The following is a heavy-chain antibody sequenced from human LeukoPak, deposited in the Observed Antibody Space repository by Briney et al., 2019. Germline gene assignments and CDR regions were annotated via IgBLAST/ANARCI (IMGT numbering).Heavy chain of an antibody. Sequence: SQTLSLTCTVSGGSISSGDYYWSWIRQPPGKGLEWIGCIYYSGSTYYNPSLKSRVTISVDTSKNQFSLKLSSVTAADTAVYYCARELYSGYDWHYYYGMDVWGQGTTVTVSS. CDR3: ARELYSGYDWHYYYGMDV. V-gene: IGHV4-30-4*01. J-gene: IGHJ6*02. D-gene: IGHD5-12*01. CDR1: GGSISSGDYY. CDR2: IYYSGST.